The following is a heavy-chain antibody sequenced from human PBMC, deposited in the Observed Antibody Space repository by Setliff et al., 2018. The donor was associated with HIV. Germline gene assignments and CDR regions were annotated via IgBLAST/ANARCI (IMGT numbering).Heavy chain of an antibody. D-gene: IGHD3-9*01. CDR1: GYSISSGYY. V-gene: IGHV4-38-2*02. CDR3: ARDQPQDYDSLTGYYTGRYFDY. Sequence: SETLSLTCTVSGYSISSGYYWGWIRLPPGKGLEWIGDIYHSGFTIYNPSLKSRVTLSLDTSKNQFSLKLTSVTAADTAVYYCARDQPQDYDSLTGYYTGRYFDYWGRGTLVTVSS. J-gene: IGHJ4*02. CDR2: IYHSGFT.